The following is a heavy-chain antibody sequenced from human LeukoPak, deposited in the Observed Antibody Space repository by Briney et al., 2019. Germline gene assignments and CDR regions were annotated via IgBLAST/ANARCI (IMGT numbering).Heavy chain of an antibody. CDR1: GFTFSSYA. CDR3: AKLVTMIVVDHRFDY. CDR2: ISGSGGST. D-gene: IGHD3-22*01. Sequence: GGSLRLSCAASGFTFSSYAMSWVRQAPGKGLEWVSAISGSGGSTYYAASVKGRFTISRDNSKNTLYLQMNSLRAEDTAVYYCAKLVTMIVVDHRFDYWGQGTLVTVSS. J-gene: IGHJ4*02. V-gene: IGHV3-23*01.